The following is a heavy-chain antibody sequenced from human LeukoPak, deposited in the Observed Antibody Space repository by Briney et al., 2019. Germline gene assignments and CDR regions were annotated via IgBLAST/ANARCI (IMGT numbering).Heavy chain of an antibody. Sequence: SETLSLTCTVSGGSIRGYYWTWLRQPPGKGLEWIGYVSYTGSTNYNPSLKSRLSISLDTSKNQFSLKLNYVTAAATATYYCARDKRFCTGGGCYPGWFDPWGQGTLVTVSS. CDR3: ARDKRFCTGGGCYPGWFDP. J-gene: IGHJ5*02. D-gene: IGHD2-15*01. CDR2: VSYTGST. CDR1: GGSIRGYY. V-gene: IGHV4-59*01.